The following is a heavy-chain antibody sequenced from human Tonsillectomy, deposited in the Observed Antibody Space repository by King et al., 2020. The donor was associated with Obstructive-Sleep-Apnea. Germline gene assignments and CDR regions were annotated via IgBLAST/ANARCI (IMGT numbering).Heavy chain of an antibody. Sequence: VQLVESGGGVVQPGRSLRLSCAASGFTFSSYGMHWVRQAPGKGLEWVAVIWYDGSNKYYADSVKGRFTISRDNSKNTLYLQMNSLRAEDTAVYYCAREWELRISGFDYWGQGTLVTVSS. CDR1: GFTFSSYG. D-gene: IGHD1-26*01. CDR3: AREWELRISGFDY. V-gene: IGHV3-33*01. CDR2: IWYDGSNK. J-gene: IGHJ4*02.